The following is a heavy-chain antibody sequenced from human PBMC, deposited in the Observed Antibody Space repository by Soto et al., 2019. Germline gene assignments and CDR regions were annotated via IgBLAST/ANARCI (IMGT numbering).Heavy chain of an antibody. V-gene: IGHV3-48*01. D-gene: IGHD1-26*01. J-gene: IGHJ5*02. Sequence: HPGGSLRLSCAASGFTFSSYSMNWVRQAPGKGLEWVSYISSSSSTIYYADSVKGRFTISRDNAKNSLYLQMNSLRAEDTAVYYCATDLTQSYTVSWRQGPLVTV. CDR3: ATDLTQSYTVS. CDR2: ISSSSSTI. CDR1: GFTFSSYS.